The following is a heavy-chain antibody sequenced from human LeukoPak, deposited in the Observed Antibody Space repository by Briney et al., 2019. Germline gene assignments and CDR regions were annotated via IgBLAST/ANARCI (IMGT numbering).Heavy chain of an antibody. Sequence: VASVKVSCKASGGTFSSYAISWVRQAPGQGLEWMGRIIPIFGTANYAQKFQGRVTITADESTNTAYMELSSLRSEDTAVYYCARGYQLLYLDWFDPWGQGTLVTVSS. J-gene: IGHJ5*02. D-gene: IGHD2-2*02. CDR1: GGTFSSYA. CDR3: ARGYQLLYLDWFDP. V-gene: IGHV1-69*13. CDR2: IIPIFGTA.